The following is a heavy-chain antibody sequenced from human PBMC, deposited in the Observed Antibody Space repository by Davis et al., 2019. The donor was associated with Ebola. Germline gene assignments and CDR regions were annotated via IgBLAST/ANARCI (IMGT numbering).Heavy chain of an antibody. CDR1: GFTFSSYG. D-gene: IGHD3-22*01. CDR3: TRQSRDYYSDY. J-gene: IGHJ4*02. CDR2: IWYDGSNK. Sequence: PGGSLRLSCAASGFTFSSYGMHWVRQAPGKGLEWVAVIWYDGSNKYYADSVKGRFTISRDNSKNTAYLQMNSLKTEDTAVYYCTRQSRDYYSDYWGQGTLVTVSS. V-gene: IGHV3-33*01.